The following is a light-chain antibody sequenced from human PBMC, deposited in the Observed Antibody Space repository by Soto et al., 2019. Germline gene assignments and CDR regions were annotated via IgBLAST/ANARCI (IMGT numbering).Light chain of an antibody. CDR1: HIVLYSSNNKNY. Sequence: DILMTQSPAALAVSLCERATINFKSSHIVLYSSNNKNYLGWYQQKPGQPPKLLIYWASARESGVPDRFSGSGSGTDFTLTISSLQPDDFATYYCQQYMSYSFGQGTKVDIK. CDR2: WAS. V-gene: IGKV4-1*01. CDR3: QQYMSYS. J-gene: IGKJ1*01.